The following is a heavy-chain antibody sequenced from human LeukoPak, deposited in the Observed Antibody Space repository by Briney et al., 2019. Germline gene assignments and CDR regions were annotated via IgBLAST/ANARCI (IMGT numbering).Heavy chain of an antibody. J-gene: IGHJ6*03. CDR2: INPSDGAT. Sequence: ASVKVSCKASGYTFSLYYIHWVRQAPGQGLEWMGMINPSDGATTYLQRFQGRVTMTRDMSTTTVYMDLRSLRSEDTAVYFCAREQRGGVSVSWGGLFASYYTYYYMDVWGRGTTVTVSS. D-gene: IGHD3-10*01. CDR3: AREQRGGVSVSWGGLFASYYTYYYMDV. V-gene: IGHV1-46*01. CDR1: GYTFSLYY.